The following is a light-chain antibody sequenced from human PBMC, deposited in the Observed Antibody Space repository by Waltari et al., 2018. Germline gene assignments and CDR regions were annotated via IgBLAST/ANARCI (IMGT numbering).Light chain of an antibody. J-gene: IGLJ2*01. CDR2: DVT. CDR1: SSDVGDYNY. V-gene: IGLV2-11*01. CDR3: CSYAGRYTFDVV. Sequence: QSALTQPRSVSGSPGQSVTISCTGSSSDVGDYNYVSWYQQHPDTAPKLLIYDVTKRPSGFPDRFSGSKSGNTASLTISGLQAEDEADYYGCSYAGRYTFDVVFGGGTKLTVL.